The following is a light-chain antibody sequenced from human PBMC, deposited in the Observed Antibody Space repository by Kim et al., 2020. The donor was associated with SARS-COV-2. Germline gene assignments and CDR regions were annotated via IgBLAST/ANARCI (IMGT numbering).Light chain of an antibody. CDR2: RNN. Sequence: RVTISGAGSSPNRESNEVEGNQKRPGTDTKNLIYRNNKRPSGVPDRFSGAKSGTAAALAISGLRSEDEAEYYCAAWDDSLSGNWVFGGGT. J-gene: IGLJ3*02. CDR1: SPNRESNE. V-gene: IGLV1-47*01. CDR3: AAWDDSLSGNWV.